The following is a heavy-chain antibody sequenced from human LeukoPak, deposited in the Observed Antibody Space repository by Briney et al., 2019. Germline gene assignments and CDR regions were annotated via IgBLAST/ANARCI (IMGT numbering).Heavy chain of an antibody. CDR1: GYTFTSYY. D-gene: IGHD6-19*01. Sequence: GASVKVSCKASGYTFTSYYMHWVRQAPGQGLEWMGIINPSGGSTSYAQKFQGRVTMTRDTSTSTAYMELRSLRSDDTAVYYCARVDGIAVAVTDYWGQGTLVTVSS. J-gene: IGHJ4*02. CDR2: INPSGGST. CDR3: ARVDGIAVAVTDY. V-gene: IGHV1-46*01.